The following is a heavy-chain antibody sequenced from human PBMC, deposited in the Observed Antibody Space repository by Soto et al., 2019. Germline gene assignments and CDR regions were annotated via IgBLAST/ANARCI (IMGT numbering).Heavy chain of an antibody. Sequence: EVQLLESGGGLVQPGGSLRLSCAASGLTFSSHAMSWVRQAPGKGLEWVAAIRGSGGSTYNVDSVKGRFTISRDNSKYTLYLQMNSLRAEDTAVYYCAKGGIGYFYFYYMDVWGKGTTVTVSS. J-gene: IGHJ6*03. V-gene: IGHV3-23*01. CDR2: IRGSGGST. D-gene: IGHD3-16*01. CDR3: AKGGIGYFYFYYMDV. CDR1: GLTFSSHA.